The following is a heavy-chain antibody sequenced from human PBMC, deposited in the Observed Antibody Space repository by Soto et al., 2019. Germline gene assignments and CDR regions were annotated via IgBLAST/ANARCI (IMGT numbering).Heavy chain of an antibody. CDR3: ARDDYGDYALGNWFDP. J-gene: IGHJ5*02. Sequence: QVQLQQWGAGLLKPSETLSLTCAVYGGSFSGYYWSWIRQPPGKGLEWIGEINHSGSTNYNPSLKSRVTISVDTSKNQFSLKLSSVTAADTAVYYCARDDYGDYALGNWFDPWGQGTLVTVSS. V-gene: IGHV4-34*01. CDR1: GGSFSGYY. D-gene: IGHD4-17*01. CDR2: INHSGST.